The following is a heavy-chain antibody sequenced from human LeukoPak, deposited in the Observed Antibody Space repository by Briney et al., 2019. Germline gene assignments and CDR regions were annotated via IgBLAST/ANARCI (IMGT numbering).Heavy chain of an antibody. Sequence: GGSLRLSCAASGFTFSSYWMSWVRQAPGKGLEWVANIKQDGSEKYYVDSVEGRFTISRDNAKNSLYLQMNSLGAEDTAVYYCARGYYDILTGYYFEYFQHWGQGTLVTVSS. CDR3: ARGYYDILTGYYFEYFQH. CDR1: GFTFSSYW. J-gene: IGHJ1*01. CDR2: IKQDGSEK. V-gene: IGHV3-7*01. D-gene: IGHD3-9*01.